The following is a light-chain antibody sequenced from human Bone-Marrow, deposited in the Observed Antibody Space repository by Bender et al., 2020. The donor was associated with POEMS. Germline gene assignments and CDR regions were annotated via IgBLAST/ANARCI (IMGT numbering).Light chain of an antibody. Sequence: QSVLTQPPSASGTPGQRVTISCSGGSSNIGAHAVNWYQHLPGTAPKLRIYSSHRRPSEVPDRFSGSKSGTSASLAITGLRSEDEAQYFCATWDDNLSSPVFGGGTQLSVL. V-gene: IGLV1-47*02. J-gene: IGLJ2*01. CDR2: SSH. CDR1: SSNIGAHA. CDR3: ATWDDNLSSPV.